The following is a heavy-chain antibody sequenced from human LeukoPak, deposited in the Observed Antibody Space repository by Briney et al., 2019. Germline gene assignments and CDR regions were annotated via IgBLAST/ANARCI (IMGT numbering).Heavy chain of an antibody. V-gene: IGHV4-4*09. D-gene: IGHD6-19*01. Sequence: SETLSLTCTVSGGAISSYYWSWIRQPPGKGLEWIGYVYTSGSTNYNPSLKSRVTISVDTSKNQSSLKLSSVTAADTAVYYCARGSGWYYYWGQGTLVTVSS. CDR2: VYTSGST. J-gene: IGHJ4*02. CDR3: ARGSGWYYY. CDR1: GGAISSYY.